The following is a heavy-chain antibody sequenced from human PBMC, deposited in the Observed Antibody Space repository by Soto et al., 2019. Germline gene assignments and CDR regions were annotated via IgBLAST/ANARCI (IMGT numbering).Heavy chain of an antibody. CDR2: INPSSGTT. Sequence: QVQLVQSGAEMKQPGASVKLSCQASGYIFIHCFMHWVRQAPGQGLEWMGGINPSSGTTTYAQKFQGSVTVTRDTSTSTVYMELSSLGSGDTAMYYCARSLGETTSLFDYWGQGSLVTVSA. D-gene: IGHD1-26*01. J-gene: IGHJ4*02. V-gene: IGHV1-46*01. CDR3: ARSLGETTSLFDY. CDR1: GYIFIHCF.